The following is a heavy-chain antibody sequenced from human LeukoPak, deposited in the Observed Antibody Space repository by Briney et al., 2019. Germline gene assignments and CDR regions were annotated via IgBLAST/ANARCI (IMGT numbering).Heavy chain of an antibody. CDR3: ARVVVPAAIKGGWFDP. V-gene: IGHV4-59*01. Sequence: NPSETLSLTCTVSGGSISSYYWSWIRQPPGKGLEWIGYIYYSGSTNYNPSLKSRVTISVDTSKNQFSLKLSSVTAADTAVYYCARVVVPAAIKGGWFDPWGQGTLVTVSS. CDR2: IYYSGST. J-gene: IGHJ5*02. D-gene: IGHD2-2*02. CDR1: GGSISSYY.